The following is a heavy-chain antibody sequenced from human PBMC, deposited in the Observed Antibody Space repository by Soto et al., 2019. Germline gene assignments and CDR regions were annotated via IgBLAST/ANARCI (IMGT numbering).Heavy chain of an antibody. D-gene: IGHD1-26*01. CDR1: GSTFSSYG. CDR2: ISYDGSNK. V-gene: IGHV3-30*18. Sequence: GGSLRLSCAASGSTFSSYGMHWVRQAPGKGLEWVAVISYDGSNKYYADSVKGRFTISRDNSKNTLYLQMNSLRAEDTAVYYCAKGFSGSYYYYSGMDVWGQGTTATVSS. J-gene: IGHJ6*02. CDR3: AKGFSGSYYYYSGMDV.